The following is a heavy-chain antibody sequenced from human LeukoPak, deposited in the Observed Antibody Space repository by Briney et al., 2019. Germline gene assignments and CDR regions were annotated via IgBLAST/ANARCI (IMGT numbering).Heavy chain of an antibody. CDR1: GYSFTSYW. CDR3: ARRGYCSGGSCYFGY. Sequence: GESLKISCKGSGYSFTSYWIAWVRQMPGKGVEWMGIIYPGDSDTRYSPSFQGQVTISADKSISTAYLQWSSLKASDTAMYYCARRGYCSGGSCYFGYWGQGTLVTVSS. J-gene: IGHJ4*02. V-gene: IGHV5-51*01. CDR2: IYPGDSDT. D-gene: IGHD2-15*01.